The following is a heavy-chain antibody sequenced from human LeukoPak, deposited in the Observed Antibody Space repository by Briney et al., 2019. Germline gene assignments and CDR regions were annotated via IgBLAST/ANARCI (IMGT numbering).Heavy chain of an antibody. D-gene: IGHD2-8*01. CDR2: ISSSSSYI. CDR3: ARDQAPYCTNGICYERQAYYFDY. Sequence: GGSLRLSCAASGFTLRNYSMNWVRQAPGKGLEWVSSISSSSSYIYYADSMKGRFTISRDNAKNSLYLQMNSLRVEDTAVYYCARDQAPYCTNGICYERQAYYFDYWGQGTLVTVSS. J-gene: IGHJ4*02. V-gene: IGHV3-21*01. CDR1: GFTLRNYS.